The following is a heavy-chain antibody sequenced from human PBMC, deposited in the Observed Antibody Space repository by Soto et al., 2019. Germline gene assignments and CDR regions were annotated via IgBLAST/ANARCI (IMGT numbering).Heavy chain of an antibody. J-gene: IGHJ6*02. CDR2: VYYSGGA. Sequence: PSETLSLTCTVSGGSISGDYWSWIRQPPGKGLDLIGNVYYSGGAKYNPSVQRRVSISVDTSKNQDSLNLSSVTAGDTAVYYCTRDGHGRMTTNPYYYYGMEVSVPGMTVNVSS. D-gene: IGHD3-10*01. V-gene: IGHV4-59*01. CDR3: TRDGHGRMTTNPYYYYGMEV. CDR1: GGSISGDY.